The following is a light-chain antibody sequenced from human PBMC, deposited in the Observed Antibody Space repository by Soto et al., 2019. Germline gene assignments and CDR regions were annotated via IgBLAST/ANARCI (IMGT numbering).Light chain of an antibody. CDR3: QTWGTGIGV. CDR2: VNSDGSH. J-gene: IGLJ3*02. Sequence: QLVLTQSPSASASLGASVNLTCTLSRGHSIYGIAWHQQQPEKGPRYLLKVNSDGSHTKGDGIPDRFSGSSSGAERYLTISSLRSEDEADYYCQTWGTGIGVFGGGTKLTVL. CDR1: RGHSIYG. V-gene: IGLV4-69*01.